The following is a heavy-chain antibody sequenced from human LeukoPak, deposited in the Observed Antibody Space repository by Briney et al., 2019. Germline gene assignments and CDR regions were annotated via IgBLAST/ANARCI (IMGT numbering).Heavy chain of an antibody. D-gene: IGHD6-6*01. CDR2: INPDSGGT. CDR1: GYTFTGYS. V-gene: IGHV1-2*02. J-gene: IGHJ4*02. CDR3: ARMTRRSSIAARPPDY. Sequence: ASVKVSCKTSGYTFTGYSMHWVRQAPGQGLEWMGWINPDSGGTNYAQKFQGRVTMTRDTSIRTAYMELSRLRSDDTAVYYCARMTRRSSIAARPPDYWGQGTLVTVSS.